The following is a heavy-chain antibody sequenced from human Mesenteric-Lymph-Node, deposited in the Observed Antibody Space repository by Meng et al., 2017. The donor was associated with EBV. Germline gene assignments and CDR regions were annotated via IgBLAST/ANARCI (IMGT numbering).Heavy chain of an antibody. J-gene: IGHJ4*02. V-gene: IGHV1-18*01. Sequence: VQAGAGLRKPGAQVKVPSKSFGYTLTTHGISWVRQAPGQGLEWMGWISPYNDNTNSAQKFQGRVTMTIDTSTRTAYLELRSLRADDTAMYYCARSFAAAAKFDYWGQGTLVTVSS. CDR3: ARSFAAAAKFDY. D-gene: IGHD6-13*01. CDR1: GYTLTTHG. CDR2: ISPYNDNT.